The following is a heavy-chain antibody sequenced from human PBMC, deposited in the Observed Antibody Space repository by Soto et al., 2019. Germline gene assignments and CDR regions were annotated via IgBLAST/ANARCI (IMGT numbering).Heavy chain of an antibody. V-gene: IGHV4-30-4*01. CDR1: GGSISSGDYY. D-gene: IGHD6-13*01. Sequence: QVQLQESGPGLVKPSQTLSLTCTVSGGSISSGDYYWSWIRQPPGKGLEWIGYIYYSGSTNYNPSLQRRVTISVDTSRNRSSRKLSSVCAAEPAVYYGVRERPGGSSRDPWGQGTLVTVSS. J-gene: IGHJ5*02. CDR3: VRERPGGSSRDP. CDR2: IYYSGST.